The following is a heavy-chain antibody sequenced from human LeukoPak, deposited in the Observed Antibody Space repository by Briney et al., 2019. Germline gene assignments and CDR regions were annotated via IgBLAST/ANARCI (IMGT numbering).Heavy chain of an antibody. Sequence: SETLSLTCTVSGGSISSYYWSWIRQPPGKGLEWIGSIYYSGSTYYNPSLKSRVTISVDTSKNQFSLKLSSVTAADTAVYYCARRGRYSGYDGFDPWGQGTLVTVSS. D-gene: IGHD5-12*01. J-gene: IGHJ5*02. CDR1: GGSISSYY. CDR3: ARRGRYSGYDGFDP. CDR2: IYYSGST. V-gene: IGHV4-39*07.